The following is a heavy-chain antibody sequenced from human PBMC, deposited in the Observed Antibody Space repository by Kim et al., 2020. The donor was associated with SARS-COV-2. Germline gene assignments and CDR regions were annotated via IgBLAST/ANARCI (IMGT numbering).Heavy chain of an antibody. V-gene: IGHV3-23*01. D-gene: IGHD3-22*01. J-gene: IGHJ3*02. Sequence: GGSLRLSCAASGFTFSSYAMSWVRQAPGKGLEWVSAISGSGGSTYYADSVKGRFTISRDNSKNTLYLQMNSLRAEDTAVYYCAKDYYDRGGTPTGAFDIWGQGTMVTVSS. CDR3: AKDYYDRGGTPTGAFDI. CDR2: ISGSGGST. CDR1: GFTFSSYA.